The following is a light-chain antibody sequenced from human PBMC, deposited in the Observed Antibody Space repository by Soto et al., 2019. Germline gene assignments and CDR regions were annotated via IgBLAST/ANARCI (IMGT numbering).Light chain of an antibody. CDR1: SSDVGGYNY. V-gene: IGLV2-8*01. CDR2: EVS. CDR3: SSSAGSNNLV. Sequence: QSALTQPPSASGSPGQSVTISFTGTSSDVGGYNYVSWYQQHPGKAPKLMIYEVSKRPSGVPDRCSGSKSGNTASLTVSGLQAEDEADYYCSSSAGSNNLVFGGGTKLTVL. J-gene: IGLJ2*01.